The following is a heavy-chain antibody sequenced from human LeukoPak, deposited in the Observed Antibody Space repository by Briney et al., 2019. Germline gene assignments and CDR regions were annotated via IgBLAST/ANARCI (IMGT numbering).Heavy chain of an antibody. CDR2: ISYDGSNK. D-gene: IGHD6-19*01. J-gene: IGHJ4*02. CDR1: GFTFSSYA. V-gene: IGHV3-30*04. Sequence: PGGSLRLSCAASGFTFSSYAMHWVRQAPGKGLEWVAVISYDGSNKYYADSVKGRFTISRDNSKNTLYLQMNSLRAEDTAVYYRARDRSWSSGWYSAYYFDYWGQGTLVTVSS. CDR3: ARDRSWSSGWYSAYYFDY.